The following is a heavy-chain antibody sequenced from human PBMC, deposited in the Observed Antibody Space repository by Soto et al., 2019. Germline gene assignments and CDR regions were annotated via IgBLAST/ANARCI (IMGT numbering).Heavy chain of an antibody. J-gene: IGHJ4*02. CDR1: GFTFSSYW. CDR3: ARVASAYCGGDCYHYFDY. D-gene: IGHD2-21*02. Sequence: GGVLRGSCAASGFTFSSYWMHWVRQAPGKGLVWVSRINSDGSSTSYADSVKGRFTISRDNAKNTLYLQMNSLRAEDTAVYYCARVASAYCGGDCYHYFDYWGQGTLVTVSS. V-gene: IGHV3-74*01. CDR2: INSDGSST.